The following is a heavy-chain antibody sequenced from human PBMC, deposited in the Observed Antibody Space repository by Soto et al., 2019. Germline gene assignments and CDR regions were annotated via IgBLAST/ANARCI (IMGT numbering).Heavy chain of an antibody. CDR2: IYTGGTT. D-gene: IGHD2-21*02. J-gene: IGHJ4*02. CDR1: GFSVSDYY. Sequence: EVQLVESGGGLVQPGGSLTLSCAASGFSVSDYYMSWVRQAPGKGLEWVSIIYTGGTTYYEDSLKGRVTFSRDSSKNTLYLQINRLRVEDTGVYYCARALRERGGDDLGDWGQGTLVTVSS. V-gene: IGHV3-66*01. CDR3: ARALRERGGDDLGD.